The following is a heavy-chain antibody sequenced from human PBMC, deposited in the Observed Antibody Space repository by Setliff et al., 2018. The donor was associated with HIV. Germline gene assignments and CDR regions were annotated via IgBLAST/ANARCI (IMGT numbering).Heavy chain of an antibody. V-gene: IGHV3-21*01. CDR3: ARAGGNYYQYFYMDV. D-gene: IGHD6-13*01. Sequence: GGSLRLSCAASGFTFSTYSMNWVRQAPGKGLEWVSYITSGSRYIYYADSVKGRFTISRDNARNSLYLQMNSLRAEDTAVYYGARAGGNYYQYFYMDVWGIGTTVTVSS. CDR1: GFTFSTYS. J-gene: IGHJ6*03. CDR2: ITSGSRYI.